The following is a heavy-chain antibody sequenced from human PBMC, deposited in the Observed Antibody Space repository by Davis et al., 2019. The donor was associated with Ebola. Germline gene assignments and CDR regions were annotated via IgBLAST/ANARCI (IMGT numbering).Heavy chain of an antibody. CDR1: GGTFSSYA. Sequence: ASVKVSCKASGGTFSSYAMHWVRQAPGQRLEWLGWINAGNGNTKYSQKFQGRVTITRDTSASTAYMELSSLRSEDTAVYYCARERRRSVAYSGSYSASYGMDVWGQGTTVTVSS. D-gene: IGHD1-26*01. CDR3: ARERRRSVAYSGSYSASYGMDV. V-gene: IGHV1-3*01. CDR2: INAGNGNT. J-gene: IGHJ6*02.